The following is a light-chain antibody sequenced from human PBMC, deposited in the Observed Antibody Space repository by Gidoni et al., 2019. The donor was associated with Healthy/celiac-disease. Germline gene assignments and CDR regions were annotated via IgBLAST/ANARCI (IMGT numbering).Light chain of an antibody. J-gene: IGLJ3*02. CDR1: SSNIGSNY. Sequence: HPPPASWPPGQSVTISCSGSSSNIGSNYVYWYQQLPGTAPKLLIYRNNQRPSGVPDRFSGSKSGTSASLAISGLRSEDEADYYCAAWDDSLSGPWVFGGGTKLTVL. CDR3: AAWDDSLSGPWV. CDR2: RNN. V-gene: IGLV1-47*01.